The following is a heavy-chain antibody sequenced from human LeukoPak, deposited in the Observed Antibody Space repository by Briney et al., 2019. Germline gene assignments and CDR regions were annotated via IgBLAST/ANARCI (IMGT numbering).Heavy chain of an antibody. CDR2: IRSDGANA. CDR1: GFTFSNSW. V-gene: IGHV3-74*01. CDR3: AKDIGSAMVRGVQDYYYMDV. J-gene: IGHJ6*03. Sequence: GGSLRLSCVASGFTFSNSWMSWVRQVPGKGLVWVSRIRSDGANANYADSVKGRFTISRDNAKNSLYLQMNSLRAEDTALYYCAKDIGSAMVRGVQDYYYMDVWGKGTTVTVSS. D-gene: IGHD3-10*01.